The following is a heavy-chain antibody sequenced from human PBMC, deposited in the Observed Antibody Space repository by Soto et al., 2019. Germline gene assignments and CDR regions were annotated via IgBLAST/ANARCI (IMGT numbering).Heavy chain of an antibody. Sequence: PSETLSLTCAVYGGSFSGYYWSWIRQPPGKGLEWXGEXXHXXSXXXXXSXXXRVTISVDTSKNQFSLKLSSVTAADTAVYYCARGGVVAATPYYFDYWGQGTLVTASS. V-gene: IGHV4-34*01. CDR3: ARGGVVAATPYYFDY. CDR2: XXHXXSX. CDR1: GGSFSGYY. D-gene: IGHD2-15*01. J-gene: IGHJ4*02.